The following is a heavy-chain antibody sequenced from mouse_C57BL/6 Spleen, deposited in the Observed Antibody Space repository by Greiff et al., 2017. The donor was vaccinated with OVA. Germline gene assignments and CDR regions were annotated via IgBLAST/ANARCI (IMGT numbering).Heavy chain of an antibody. Sequence: QVQLQQSGAELVMPGASVKLSCKASGYTFTSYWMHWVKQRPGQGLEWIGEIDPSDSYTNYNQKFKGKSTLTVDKSSSTAYMQLSSLTSEDSAVYYCARFDYESYWGQGTTLTVSS. CDR1: GYTFTSYW. D-gene: IGHD2-4*01. J-gene: IGHJ2*01. CDR2: IDPSDSYT. CDR3: ARFDYESY. V-gene: IGHV1-69*01.